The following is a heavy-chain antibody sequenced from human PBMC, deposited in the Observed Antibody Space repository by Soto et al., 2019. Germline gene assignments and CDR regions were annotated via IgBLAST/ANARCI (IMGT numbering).Heavy chain of an antibody. J-gene: IGHJ5*02. CDR3: AKDSGCVNNACAYDP. Sequence: EVHLVESGGGLVKPGGSLRLTCAAAGFIFSDYTMNWVRQAPGKGLEWVSSISKGGDYIFYADKVKGRFTISRDNTMNSLHLQMTSLRVEDTAVYYCAKDSGCVNNACAYDPWGQGTLVTVSS. CDR1: GFIFSDYT. V-gene: IGHV3-21*01. D-gene: IGHD1-20*01. CDR2: ISKGGDYI.